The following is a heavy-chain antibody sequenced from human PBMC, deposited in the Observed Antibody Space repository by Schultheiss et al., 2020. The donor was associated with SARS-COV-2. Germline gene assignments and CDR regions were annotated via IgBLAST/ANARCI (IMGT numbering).Heavy chain of an antibody. D-gene: IGHD2-15*01. Sequence: GGSLRLSCAASGFTFSSYAMSWVRQAPGKGLEWVSAISGSGGSTYYADSVKGRFTISRDNSKNTLYLQMNSLRAEDTAVYYCAKDSKGCSGGSCPILYYYYGMDVWGQGTTVTVSS. CDR1: GFTFSSYA. V-gene: IGHV3-23*01. J-gene: IGHJ6*02. CDR2: ISGSGGST. CDR3: AKDSKGCSGGSCPILYYYYGMDV.